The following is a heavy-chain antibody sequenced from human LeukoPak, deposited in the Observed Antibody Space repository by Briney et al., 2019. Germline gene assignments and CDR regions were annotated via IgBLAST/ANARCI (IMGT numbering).Heavy chain of an antibody. V-gene: IGHV3-30*02. J-gene: IGHJ4*02. Sequence: GGSLRLSCAASGFTFSSYGMHWVRQAPGKGLEWVAFIRYDGSNKYYADSVKGRFTISRDNSKNTLYLQMNSLRAEDTAVYYCAKVSERPLVVVPAALWGQGTLVTVSS. CDR1: GFTFSSYG. CDR3: AKVSERPLVVVPAAL. CDR2: IRYDGSNK. D-gene: IGHD2-2*01.